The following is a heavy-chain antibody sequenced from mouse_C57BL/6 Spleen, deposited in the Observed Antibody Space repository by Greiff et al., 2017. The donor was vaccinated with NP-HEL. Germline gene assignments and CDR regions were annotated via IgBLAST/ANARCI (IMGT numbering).Heavy chain of an antibody. V-gene: IGHV5-6*01. Sequence: EVKLVESGGDLVKPGGSLKLSCAASGFTFSSYGMSWVRPTPDKRLEWVATISSGGSYTYYPDSVKGRFTISRDNAKNTLYLQMSRLKSEDTAMYYCARPHYGSSYFDYWGQGTTLTVSS. J-gene: IGHJ2*01. CDR2: ISSGGSYT. CDR3: ARPHYGSSYFDY. CDR1: GFTFSSYG. D-gene: IGHD1-1*01.